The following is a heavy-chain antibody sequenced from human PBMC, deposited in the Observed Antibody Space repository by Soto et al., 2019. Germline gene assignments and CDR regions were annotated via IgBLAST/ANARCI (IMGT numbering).Heavy chain of an antibody. CDR2: INPGSGYT. V-gene: IGHV1-3*01. J-gene: IGHJ4*02. Sequence: QVQFVQSGAEVKKPGASVRLSCKPSGYTLPNYSIQWVRQAAGQGLQWLGWINPGSGYTEYSQRFQGRVTLSRDNSASTFYMDLTSPTSEDTAVYFCTRDLNGGNPFDYWGQGTLVTVSS. D-gene: IGHD2-8*01. CDR3: TRDLNGGNPFDY. CDR1: GYTLPNYS.